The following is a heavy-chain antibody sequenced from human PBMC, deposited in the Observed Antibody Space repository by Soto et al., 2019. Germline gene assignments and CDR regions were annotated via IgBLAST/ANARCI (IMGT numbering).Heavy chain of an antibody. D-gene: IGHD3-22*01. CDR2: IYPGDSDT. CDR1: GYCFTSFW. CDR3: AKVGGDYYDSSGSSPPGPYYYYGMDV. J-gene: IGHJ6*02. Sequence: PVEPLKISCKSSGYCFTSFWIGWVRQMPGKGLEWMGIIYPGDSDTRYSPSFQGQVTISADKSISTAYLQWSSLKASDTAMYYCAKVGGDYYDSSGSSPPGPYYYYGMDVWGQGTTVTVSS. V-gene: IGHV5-51*01.